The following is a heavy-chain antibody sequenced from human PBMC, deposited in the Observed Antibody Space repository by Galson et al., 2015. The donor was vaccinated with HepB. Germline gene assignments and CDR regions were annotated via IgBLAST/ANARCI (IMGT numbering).Heavy chain of an antibody. CDR2: IRYDGSNK. J-gene: IGHJ5*02. CDR3: AKVTLKYMGWFDP. V-gene: IGHV3-30*02. Sequence: SLRLSCAASGFTFSSYGMHWVRQAPGKGLEWVAFIRYDGSNKYYADSVKGRFTISRDNSKNTLYLQMNSLRAEDTAVYYCAKVTLKYMGWFDPWGQGTLVTVSS. CDR1: GFTFSSYG. D-gene: IGHD2/OR15-2a*01.